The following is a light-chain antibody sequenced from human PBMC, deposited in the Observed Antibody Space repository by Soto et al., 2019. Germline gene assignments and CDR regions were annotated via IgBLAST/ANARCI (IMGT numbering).Light chain of an antibody. CDR2: GAS. CDR3: QQYYNGPWT. CDR1: QFVSTN. J-gene: IGKJ1*01. V-gene: IGKV3-15*01. Sequence: ELAVTQSPASLSLSPGERATLSCRASQFVSTNVAWYQQKPGQAPRLLIYGASTRATGISDRFSGSGSGTEFTLTISSLQSEDFALYHCQQYYNGPWTFGQGTKVEIK.